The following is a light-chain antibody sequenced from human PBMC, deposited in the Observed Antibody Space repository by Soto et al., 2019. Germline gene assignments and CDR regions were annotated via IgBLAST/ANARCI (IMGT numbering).Light chain of an antibody. Sequence: QSVLTQPPSASGTPGQGVPISCSGITSNIGSNTVNWYQQLPGTAPKPLIYNNNQRPSGVPDRFSGSKSGTSASLAIGGLQSEYEANYYCATWVDSLNGYVFGTGTKVT. CDR1: TSNIGSNT. J-gene: IGLJ1*01. CDR2: NNN. V-gene: IGLV1-44*01. CDR3: ATWVDSLNGYV.